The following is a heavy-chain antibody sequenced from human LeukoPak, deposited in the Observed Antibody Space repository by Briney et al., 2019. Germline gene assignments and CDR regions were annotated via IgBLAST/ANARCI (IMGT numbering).Heavy chain of an antibody. Sequence: ASVKVSCKASGYTFTSYDINWVRQATGQGLEWMGWMNPNSGNTGYAQKFQGRVTMTRNTSISTAYMELSSLRSEDTAVYYCTREVGDSSGYNSFDYWGQGTLVTVSS. V-gene: IGHV1-8*01. D-gene: IGHD3-22*01. CDR1: GYTFTSYD. J-gene: IGHJ4*02. CDR3: TREVGDSSGYNSFDY. CDR2: MNPNSGNT.